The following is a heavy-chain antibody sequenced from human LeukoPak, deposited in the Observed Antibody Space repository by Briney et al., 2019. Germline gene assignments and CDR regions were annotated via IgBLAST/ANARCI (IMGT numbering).Heavy chain of an antibody. CDR3: ARVGSYYDSTYYYYYGMDV. V-gene: IGHV1-46*01. Sequence: ASVNVSCKASGYTFTSYYMHWVRQAPGQGLEWMGIINPSGGSTSYAQKFQGRVTMTRDTSTSTVYMELSSLRSEDTAVYYCARVGSYYDSTYYYYYGMDVWGQGTTVTVSS. CDR1: GYTFTSYY. D-gene: IGHD3-22*01. CDR2: INPSGGST. J-gene: IGHJ6*02.